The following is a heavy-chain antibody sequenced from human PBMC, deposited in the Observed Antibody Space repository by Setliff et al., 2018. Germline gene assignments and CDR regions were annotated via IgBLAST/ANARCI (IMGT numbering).Heavy chain of an antibody. CDR3: ARRGDINGYYYHEEAFDI. D-gene: IGHD3-22*01. CDR2: INHSGST. Sequence: SETLSLTCAVYGGSFSGYYWSWMRQPPGKGLEWIGEINHSGSTNYNPSLKSRVTTSVDTSKNQFSLNLNSVTAADTAVYYCARRGDINGYYYHEEAFDIWGQGTMVTVSS. V-gene: IGHV4-34*01. CDR1: GGSFSGYY. J-gene: IGHJ3*02.